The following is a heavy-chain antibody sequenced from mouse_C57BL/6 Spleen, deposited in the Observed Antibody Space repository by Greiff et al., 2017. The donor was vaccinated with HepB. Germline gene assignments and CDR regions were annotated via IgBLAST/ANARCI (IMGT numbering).Heavy chain of an antibody. V-gene: IGHV1-81*01. CDR2: IYPRSGNN. CDR1: GYTFTSYG. D-gene: IGHD1-1*01. J-gene: IGHJ3*01. Sequence: QVQLQQSGAELARPGASVKLSCKASGYTFTSYGISWVKQRTGQGLEWIGEIYPRSGNNYYNEKFKGKATLTADKSSSTAYMDLRSLTSEDSAVYFCARSPITTVVATPFAYWGQGTLVTVSA. CDR3: ARSPITTVVATPFAY.